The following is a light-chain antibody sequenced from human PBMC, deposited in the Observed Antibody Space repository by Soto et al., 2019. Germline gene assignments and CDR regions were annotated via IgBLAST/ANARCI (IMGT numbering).Light chain of an antibody. CDR2: AVT. CDR3: SAYPSGSTYV. J-gene: IGLJ1*01. Sequence: QSALTQPASVSGSPGQSITISCNGTNSDVGGYHYVSWYQQHPGKAPKLIIYAVTNRPSGVSNRFAGSRSGNTASLTISGLQAEDEADSYCSAYPSGSTYVFGPGPKVTVL. V-gene: IGLV2-14*01. CDR1: NSDVGGYHY.